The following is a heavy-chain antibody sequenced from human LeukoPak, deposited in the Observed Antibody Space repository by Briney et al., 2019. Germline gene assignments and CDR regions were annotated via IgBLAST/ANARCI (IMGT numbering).Heavy chain of an antibody. D-gene: IGHD3-10*02. V-gene: IGHV3-20*04. Sequence: GGSLRLSCEVSGFTFDDHAINWVRQAPGKGLEWVANINWNGGSTGYGDSVKGRFTISRDNTKNSVFLQMHSLRGDDTALYYCARDMLLEDAFDIWGQGTIVIVSS. CDR2: INWNGGST. J-gene: IGHJ3*02. CDR3: ARDMLLEDAFDI. CDR1: GFTFDDHA.